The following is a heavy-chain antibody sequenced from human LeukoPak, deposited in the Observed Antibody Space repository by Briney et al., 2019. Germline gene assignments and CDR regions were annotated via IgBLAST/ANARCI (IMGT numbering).Heavy chain of an antibody. J-gene: IGHJ4*02. D-gene: IGHD3-10*01. CDR2: INHSGST. CDR1: GGSFSGYY. CDR3: AGAITMVRGVITHFDY. V-gene: IGHV4-34*01. Sequence: PSETLSLTCAVYGGSFSGYYWSWIRQPPGKGLEWIGEINHSGSTNYNPSLKSRVTISVDTSKNQFSLKLSSVTAADTAVYYCAGAITMVRGVITHFDYWGQGTLVTVSS.